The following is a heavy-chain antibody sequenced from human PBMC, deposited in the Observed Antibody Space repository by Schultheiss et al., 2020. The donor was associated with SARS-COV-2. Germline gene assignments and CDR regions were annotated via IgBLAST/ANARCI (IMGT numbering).Heavy chain of an antibody. J-gene: IGHJ4*01. CDR3: ARVVACSSTTCYGGFLDY. CDR2: IYYSGST. D-gene: IGHD2-2*01. V-gene: IGHV4-30-4*01. Sequence: SETLSLTCTVSGGSIRSGESYWSWIRQSPGKGLEWIGYIYYSGSTYYNPSLKSRVTISVDTSKNQFSLKLSSVTAADTAVYYCARVVACSSTTCYGGFLDYWGHGTLVTVSS. CDR1: GGSIRSGESY.